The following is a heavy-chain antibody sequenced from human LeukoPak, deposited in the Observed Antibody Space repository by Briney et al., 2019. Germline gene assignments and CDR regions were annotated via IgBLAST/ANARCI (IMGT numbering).Heavy chain of an antibody. J-gene: IGHJ4*02. D-gene: IGHD3-3*01. CDR1: GFTFSSYW. V-gene: IGHV3-7*04. Sequence: GGSLRLSCAASGFTFSSYWMSWVRQAPGKGLEWVANIKQDGSEKYYVDSVKGRFTASRDNAKNSLYLQMNSLRAEDTAVYYCARAFNFWSGYYRDSWGQGTLVTASS. CDR2: IKQDGSEK. CDR3: ARAFNFWSGYYRDS.